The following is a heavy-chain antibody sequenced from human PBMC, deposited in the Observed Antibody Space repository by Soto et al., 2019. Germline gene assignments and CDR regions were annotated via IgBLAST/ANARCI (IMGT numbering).Heavy chain of an antibody. CDR3: ARGFTHYYGSGSYYRSPDAFDI. D-gene: IGHD3-10*01. CDR1: GYSISSSNW. V-gene: IGHV4-4*02. J-gene: IGHJ3*02. CDR2: INHSGST. Sequence: SETLSLTCAVSGYSISSSNWWGWIRQPPGKGLEWIGEINHSGSTNYNPSLKSRVTISVDTSKNQFSLKLSSVTAADTAVYYCARGFTHYYGSGSYYRSPDAFDIWGQGTMVTVSS.